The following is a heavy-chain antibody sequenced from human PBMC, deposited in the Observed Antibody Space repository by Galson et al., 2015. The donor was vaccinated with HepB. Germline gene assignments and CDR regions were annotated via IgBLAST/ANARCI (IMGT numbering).Heavy chain of an antibody. CDR3: TRHSAWLDP. V-gene: IGHV4-59*08. J-gene: IGHJ5*02. CDR1: GDSISGFY. Sequence: SEPLSLTCTVSGDSISGFYWSWIRQPPGKGLEWIGYVYSSGSTNYNPSLESRVTISVDTSKNQFSLMLTSVTAADTAVYYCTRHSAWLDPWGQGTLVTVSS. CDR2: VYSSGST.